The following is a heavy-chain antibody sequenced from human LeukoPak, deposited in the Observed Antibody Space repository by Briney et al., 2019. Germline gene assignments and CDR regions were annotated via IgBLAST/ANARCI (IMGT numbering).Heavy chain of an antibody. CDR2: INTNTGNP. CDR3: ARAARYCSGGSCLSPRTFDI. D-gene: IGHD2-15*01. CDR1: GYTFTSYA. J-gene: IGHJ3*02. Sequence: ASVKVSCKASGYTFTSYAMNWVRQAPGQGLEWMGWINTNTGNPTYAQGFTGRFVFSLDTSVSTAYLQITSLEAEDTAMYYCARAARYCSGGSCLSPRTFDIWGQGTMVTVS. V-gene: IGHV7-4-1*02.